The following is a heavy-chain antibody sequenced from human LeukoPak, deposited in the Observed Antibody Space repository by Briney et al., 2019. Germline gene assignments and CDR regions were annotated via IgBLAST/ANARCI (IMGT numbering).Heavy chain of an antibody. J-gene: IGHJ4*02. CDR3: VRNQGAGISYFDF. CDR2: IWYDGGNK. Sequence: PGGSLRLSCAASGFMFSSYGIHWARQAPGKGLEWVAAIWYDGGNKYYADSVRGRFTISRDNSKNTVYLQMNSLRVEDTAVYYCVRNQGAGISYFDFWGQGTQVTVSS. CDR1: GFMFSSYG. D-gene: IGHD1-14*01. V-gene: IGHV3-33*01.